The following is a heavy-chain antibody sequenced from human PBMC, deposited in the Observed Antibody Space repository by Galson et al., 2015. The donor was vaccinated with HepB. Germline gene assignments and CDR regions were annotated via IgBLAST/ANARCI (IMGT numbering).Heavy chain of an antibody. Sequence: LRLSCAASGFTFSSYAMSWVRQAPGKGLEWVSAISGSGGSTYYADSVKGRFTISRDNSKNTLYLQMNSLRAEDTAVYYCAKVGGDVVVPAAIGFMDVWGKGTTVTVSS. CDR2: ISGSGGST. V-gene: IGHV3-23*01. J-gene: IGHJ6*03. CDR3: AKVGGDVVVPAAIGFMDV. D-gene: IGHD2-2*02. CDR1: GFTFSSYA.